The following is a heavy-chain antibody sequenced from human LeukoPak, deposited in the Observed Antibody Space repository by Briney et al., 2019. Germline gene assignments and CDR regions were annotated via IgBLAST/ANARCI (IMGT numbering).Heavy chain of an antibody. J-gene: IGHJ5*02. CDR2: ITSDGGTT. V-gene: IGHV3-64*04. CDR3: ARFYGVPGGWFAP. Sequence: PGGSLRLSCSASGFAFSSYALHWVRQAPGKGPEYVSAITSDGGTTYYADSVKGRFTISRDNSKNTLYLQMNSLRAEDTAVYYCARFYGVPGGWFAPWGQGTLVTVSS. D-gene: IGHD4-17*01. CDR1: GFAFSSYA.